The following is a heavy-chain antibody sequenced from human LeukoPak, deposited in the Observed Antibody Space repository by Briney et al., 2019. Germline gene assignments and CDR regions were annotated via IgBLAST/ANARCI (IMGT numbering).Heavy chain of an antibody. CDR1: GFTVSSNY. D-gene: IGHD6-19*01. Sequence: GGSLRLSCAASGFTVSSNYMSWVRQAPGKGLEWVSVIYSGGSTYYADSVKGRFTISRDNSKNTLYLQMNSLRAEDTAVYYCAREIAVAAYDAFDIWGQGTMVTVSS. V-gene: IGHV3-53*01. J-gene: IGHJ3*02. CDR2: IYSGGST. CDR3: AREIAVAAYDAFDI.